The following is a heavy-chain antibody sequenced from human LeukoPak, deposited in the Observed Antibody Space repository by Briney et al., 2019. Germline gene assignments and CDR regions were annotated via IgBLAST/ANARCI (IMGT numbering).Heavy chain of an antibody. CDR1: GGSISSSSSY. V-gene: IGHV4-39*07. J-gene: IGHJ4*02. D-gene: IGHD1-1*01. CDR3: ARDRGTWNDDGFDY. CDR2: IYYSGST. Sequence: PSETLSLTCSVSGGSISSSSSYWGWIIGSIYYSGSTFYNPALKSRVTMSVDTSKNQFSLKLSSVTAADTAVYYCARDRGTWNDDGFDYWGQGTLVTVSS.